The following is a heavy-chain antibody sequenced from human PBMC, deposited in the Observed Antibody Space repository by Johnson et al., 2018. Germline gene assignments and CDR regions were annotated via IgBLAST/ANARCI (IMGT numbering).Heavy chain of an antibody. V-gene: IGHV3-9*01. CDR3: ARDEYYYDSSGYYQIGVYGMDV. J-gene: IGHJ6*02. CDR2: ISWNSGSI. Sequence: VQLQESGGGLVQPGRSLRLSCAASGFTFDDYAMHWVRQVPGKGLEWVSGISWNSGSIGYADSVKGRFTIPRDNANKYLYLQMTSRRDEDTAVDYCARDEYYYDSSGYYQIGVYGMDVWGQGTTVTVSS. CDR1: GFTFDDYA. D-gene: IGHD3-22*01.